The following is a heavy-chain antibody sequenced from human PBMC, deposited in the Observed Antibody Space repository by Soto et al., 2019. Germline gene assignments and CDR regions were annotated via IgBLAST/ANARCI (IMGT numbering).Heavy chain of an antibody. D-gene: IGHD6-25*01. Sequence: QITLKESGPMLVRPTQTLTLTCTFSGFSLSTSGVAVAWIRQPPGEALEWLALIYWDDDRRYNSSLKSRLTIXXDTSKAQVVLTMTNMDPMDTATYFCANSPRGPRAFWGPGILVTVSS. J-gene: IGHJ4*02. CDR1: GFSLSTSGVA. CDR2: IYWDDDR. CDR3: ANSPRGPRAF. V-gene: IGHV2-5*02.